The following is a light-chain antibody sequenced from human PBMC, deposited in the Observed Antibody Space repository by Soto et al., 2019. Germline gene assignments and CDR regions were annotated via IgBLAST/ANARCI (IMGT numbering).Light chain of an antibody. Sequence: EIVLTPSPGTLSLSPAARLPIYFTASQSVSNNYLAWYQQKPGQAPRLLIYGASNRATGIPDRFSGSGSGTDFTLTISRLEPEYFAVYYCQQYGSSGTFGQGTKVDIK. J-gene: IGKJ1*01. CDR1: QSVSNNY. CDR2: GAS. V-gene: IGKV3-20*01. CDR3: QQYGSSGT.